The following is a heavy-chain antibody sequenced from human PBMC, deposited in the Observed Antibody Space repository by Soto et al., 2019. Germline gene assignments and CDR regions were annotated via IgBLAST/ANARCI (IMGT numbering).Heavy chain of an antibody. CDR2: VKSDGTTA. CDR3: AKDFRILRFLEWLSPARYGMDV. Sequence: GGSLRLSCEASGFAFTSYWMHWVRQAPGKGLVWVAGVKSDGTTATYADSVRGRFTISRDNAKNTLYLQMNSLRAEDTAVYYCAKDFRILRFLEWLSPARYGMDVWGQGTTVTVSS. V-gene: IGHV3-74*01. D-gene: IGHD3-3*01. J-gene: IGHJ6*02. CDR1: GFAFTSYW.